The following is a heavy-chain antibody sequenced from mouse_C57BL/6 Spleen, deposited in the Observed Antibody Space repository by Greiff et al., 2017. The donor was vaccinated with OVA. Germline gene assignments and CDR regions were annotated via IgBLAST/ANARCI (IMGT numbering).Heavy chain of an antibody. D-gene: IGHD2-3*01. CDR3: ARGGWLLPGDY. Sequence: QVHVKQPGTELVKPGASVKLSCKASGYTFTSYWMHWVKQRPGQGLEWIGNINPSNGGTNYNEKFKSKATLTVDKSSSTAYMQLSSLTSEDSAVYYCARGGWLLPGDYWGQGTSVTVSS. J-gene: IGHJ4*01. V-gene: IGHV1-53*01. CDR1: GYTFTSYW. CDR2: INPSNGGT.